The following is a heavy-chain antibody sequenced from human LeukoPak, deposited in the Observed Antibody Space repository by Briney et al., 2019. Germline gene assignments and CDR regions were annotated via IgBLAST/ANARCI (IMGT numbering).Heavy chain of an antibody. CDR3: ARDALTYYFDRSTYYPLDY. CDR2: IWYDGSNK. J-gene: IGHJ4*02. D-gene: IGHD3-22*01. Sequence: PGGSLRLSCAASGFTFSSYGMHWVRQAPGKGLEWVALIWYDGSNKYYADSVKGRFTISRDNSKNTLYLQMNSQRAEDTAVYYCARDALTYYFDRSTYYPLDYWGQGTLVTVSS. V-gene: IGHV3-33*01. CDR1: GFTFSSYG.